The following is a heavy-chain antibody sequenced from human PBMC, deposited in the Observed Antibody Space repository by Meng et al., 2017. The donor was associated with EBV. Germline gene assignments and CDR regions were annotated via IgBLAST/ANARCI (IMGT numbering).Heavy chain of an antibody. CDR3: VRGPPVGVPGPGDY. V-gene: IGHV1-3*01. D-gene: IGHD2-21*01. Sequence: QVQLVRSGTEVKNPGASVKVSCKASGYAFTSYILHWVRQAPGQRLEWMGWINVGVGYTKYSPKFQGRVTISSDTSATTGYMELSSLRSEDTAVYYCVRGPPVGVPGPGDYWGQGTLVTVSS. CDR2: INVGVGYT. J-gene: IGHJ4*02. CDR1: GYAFTSYI.